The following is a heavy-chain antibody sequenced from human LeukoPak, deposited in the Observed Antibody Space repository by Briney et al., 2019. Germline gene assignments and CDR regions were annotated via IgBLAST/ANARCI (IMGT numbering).Heavy chain of an antibody. Sequence: ASVKVSCKASGYTFTGYYMHWVRQAPGQGLEWMGWISAYNGNTNYAQKLQGRVTMTTDTSTSTAYMELRSLRSDDTAVYYCARDSEDIVVVPAAISWFDPWGQGALVTVSS. CDR2: ISAYNGNT. D-gene: IGHD2-2*02. CDR1: GYTFTGYY. CDR3: ARDSEDIVVVPAAISWFDP. J-gene: IGHJ5*02. V-gene: IGHV1-18*04.